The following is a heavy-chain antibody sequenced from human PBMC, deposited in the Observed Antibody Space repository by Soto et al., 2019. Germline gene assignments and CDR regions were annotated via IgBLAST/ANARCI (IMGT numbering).Heavy chain of an antibody. CDR3: AGDPDSHYNDSHASSYP. D-gene: IGHD3-22*01. V-gene: IGHV1-69*08. Sequence: QVQLVQSGAEVKKPGSSVKVSFKASGGTFSTYTITWVRQAPGQGLEWMGRIIPIIGIINYAQKFQGRVTITADKFTGTAYMELTRLRSDDTAVYYCAGDPDSHYNDSHASSYPWGQGTLVTVSS. CDR1: GGTFSTYT. J-gene: IGHJ5*02. CDR2: IIPIIGII.